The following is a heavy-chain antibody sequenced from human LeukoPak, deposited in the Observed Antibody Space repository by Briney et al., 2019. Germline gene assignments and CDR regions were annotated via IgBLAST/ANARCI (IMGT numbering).Heavy chain of an antibody. CDR3: SRDRPHNWFDP. CDR2: IGNDGSNT. J-gene: IGHJ5*02. CDR1: GFTFNNHW. V-gene: IGHV3-74*01. Sequence: GGSLRLSCAASGFTFNNHWMHWVRQVPGKGLEWVSRIGNDGSNTIYADSVKARFTISRDNAKNTLYLQMNRLRAEDTAMYYCSRDRPHNWFDPWGQGTLVTVSS.